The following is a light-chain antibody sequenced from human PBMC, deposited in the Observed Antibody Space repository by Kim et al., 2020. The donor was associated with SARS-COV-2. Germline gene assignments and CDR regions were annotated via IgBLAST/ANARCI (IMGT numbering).Light chain of an antibody. CDR1: GSDVGGYNY. J-gene: IGLJ3*02. Sequence: GQSVTIPCTGTGSDVGGYNYVSWYQQHPGKAPKLMIYDVSKRPSGVPDRFSGSKSGNTASLTISGLQAEDEADYYCCSYAGSYTRVFGGGTQLTVL. CDR3: CSYAGSYTRV. CDR2: DVS. V-gene: IGLV2-11*01.